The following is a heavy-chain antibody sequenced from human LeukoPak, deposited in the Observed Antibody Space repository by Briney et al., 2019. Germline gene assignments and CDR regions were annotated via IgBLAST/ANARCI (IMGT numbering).Heavy chain of an antibody. Sequence: GGSLRLSCAASGFTFSSHSMDWVRQAPGKGLEWVSSVSSSSNYMYYADSVTGRFTISRDKANTSLHLQMHSLRAEDTAVYYCARASVAGTGWFDPWGQGTLVTVSS. V-gene: IGHV3-21*01. CDR1: GFTFSSHS. D-gene: IGHD6-19*01. CDR2: VSSSSNYM. J-gene: IGHJ5*02. CDR3: ARASVAGTGWFDP.